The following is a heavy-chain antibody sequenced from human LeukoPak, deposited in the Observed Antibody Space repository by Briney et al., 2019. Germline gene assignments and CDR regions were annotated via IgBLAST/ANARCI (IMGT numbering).Heavy chain of an antibody. Sequence: XVXXXAXGYTFTGYYMHWVRQAPGQGLEWMGWINPNSGGTNYAQKFQGRVTMTRDTSISTAYMELSRLRSDDTAVYYCARVVAVADLDYWGQGTLVTVSS. CDR1: GYTFTGYY. J-gene: IGHJ4*02. CDR3: ARVVAVADLDY. CDR2: INPNSGGT. D-gene: IGHD6-19*01. V-gene: IGHV1-2*02.